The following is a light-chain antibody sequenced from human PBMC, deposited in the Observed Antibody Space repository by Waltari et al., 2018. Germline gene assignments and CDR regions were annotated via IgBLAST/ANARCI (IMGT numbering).Light chain of an antibody. CDR2: RDS. J-gene: IGLJ3*02. Sequence: SYELTQPLSVSVALGQTARITCEGKNIGNKNVHWYQQKPGQAPVLVIYRDSYRPSGIPERFSGSNSGNMATLTISRVQDGDEADYYCQVWDSSTVFGGGTKLTV. CDR1: NIGNKN. V-gene: IGLV3-9*01. CDR3: QVWDSSTV.